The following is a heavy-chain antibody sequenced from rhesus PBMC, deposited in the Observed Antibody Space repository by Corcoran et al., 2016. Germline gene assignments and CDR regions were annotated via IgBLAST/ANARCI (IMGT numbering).Heavy chain of an antibody. D-gene: IGHD1-1*01. V-gene: IGHV4-65*01. Sequence: QLQLQESGPGLVKPSATLSLTCAVSGGSVNSSNWWSWIRQPPGKGLEWSGYISGSSGSTYYNPSLKSRVTISTDTSKNQFSLKLSSVTAADTAVEYCARDLGTTWGQGVLVTVSS. J-gene: IGHJ4*01. CDR1: GGSVNSSNW. CDR2: ISGSSGST. CDR3: ARDLGTT.